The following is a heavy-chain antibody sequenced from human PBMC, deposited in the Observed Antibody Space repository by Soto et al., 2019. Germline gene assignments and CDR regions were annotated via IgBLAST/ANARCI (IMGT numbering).Heavy chain of an antibody. Sequence: QVQLQQWGAGLLKPSETLSLTCAVYGGSVNSGNYYWSWIRQPPGKGLEWIGEMSHSGGTHFNPSLKRRVAISVVTSKNQCALKMCSVTAADTALYYCARVERGTATTVVDAFDIWGPGTLVTVSS. D-gene: IGHD1-1*01. CDR1: GGSVNSGNYY. V-gene: IGHV4-34*01. CDR2: MSHSGGT. J-gene: IGHJ3*02. CDR3: ARVERGTATTVVDAFDI.